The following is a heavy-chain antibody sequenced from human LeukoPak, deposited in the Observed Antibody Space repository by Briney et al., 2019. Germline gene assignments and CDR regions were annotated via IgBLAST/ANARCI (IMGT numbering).Heavy chain of an antibody. V-gene: IGHV3-11*01. CDR3: ARDIVAAGLFFDY. CDR2: ISSGSTTT. CDR1: GFTLSDYY. J-gene: IGHJ4*02. Sequence: GGSLRLSCAASGFTLSDYYMSWIRQAPGKGLEWISYISSGSTTTYNADSVKGRFTISRDNTQNLLYLQMNSLRAEDTAVYYCARDIVAAGLFFDYWGQGTLVTVSS. D-gene: IGHD6-13*01.